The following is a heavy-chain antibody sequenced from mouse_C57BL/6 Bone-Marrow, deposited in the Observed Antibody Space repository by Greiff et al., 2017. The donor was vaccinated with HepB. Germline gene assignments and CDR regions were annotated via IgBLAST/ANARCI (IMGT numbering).Heavy chain of an antibody. CDR3: ARRRFITTVGAY. D-gene: IGHD1-1*01. V-gene: IGHV1-55*01. Sequence: QVQLQQPGAELVKPGASVKMSCKASGYTFTSYWITWVKQRPGQGLEWIGEIYPRSGNTYYNEKFKGKATLTADKSSSTAYMELRSLTSEDSAVYFCARRRFITTVGAYWGQGTLVTVSA. CDR2: IYPRSGNT. CDR1: GYTFTSYW. J-gene: IGHJ3*01.